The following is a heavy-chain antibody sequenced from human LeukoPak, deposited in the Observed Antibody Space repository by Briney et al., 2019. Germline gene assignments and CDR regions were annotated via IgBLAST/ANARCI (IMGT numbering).Heavy chain of an antibody. Sequence: GGSLRLSCAASGFTFSSYAMSWVRQAPGKGLEWVSAISGGGGSTYYADSVKGRFTISRDNSKNTLYLQMNSLRAEDTAVYYCASQITMVRGAKYYYGMDVWGQGTTVTVSS. CDR2: ISGGGGST. CDR1: GFTFSSYA. J-gene: IGHJ6*02. CDR3: ASQITMVRGAKYYYGMDV. D-gene: IGHD3-10*01. V-gene: IGHV3-23*01.